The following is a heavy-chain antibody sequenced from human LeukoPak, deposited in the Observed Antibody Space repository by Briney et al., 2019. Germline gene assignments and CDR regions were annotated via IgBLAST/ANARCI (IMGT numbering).Heavy chain of an antibody. J-gene: IGHJ4*02. D-gene: IGHD3-9*01. CDR3: VRDVDWAFVS. CDR1: GFTFSDYT. Sequence: PGGSLRLSCVASGFTFSDYTVNWVRQAPGMGLEWIAYFHFSRRTTYADSVKGRFTISRNDAKDSVYLQLNSLRADDTGVYYCVRDVDWAFVSWGQGTLVAVSS. V-gene: IGHV3-48*01. CDR2: FHFSRRTT.